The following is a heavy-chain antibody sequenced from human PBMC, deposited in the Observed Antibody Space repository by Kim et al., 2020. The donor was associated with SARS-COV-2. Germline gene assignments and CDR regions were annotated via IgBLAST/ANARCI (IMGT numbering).Heavy chain of an antibody. CDR1: GFSLSTSGMC. V-gene: IGHV2-70*11. CDR3: ARIGQYSSSRGAFDY. J-gene: IGHJ4*02. Sequence: SGPTLVNPTQTLTLTCTFSGFSLSTSGMCVSWIRQPPGKALEWLARIDWDDDKYYSTSLKTRLTISKDTSKNQVGLTMTNMDPVDTATYYCARIGQYSSSRGAFDYWGQGTLVTVSS. CDR2: IDWDDDK. D-gene: IGHD6-13*01.